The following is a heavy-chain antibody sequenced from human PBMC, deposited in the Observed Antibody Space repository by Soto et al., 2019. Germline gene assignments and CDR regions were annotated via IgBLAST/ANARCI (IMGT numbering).Heavy chain of an antibody. D-gene: IGHD1-20*01. CDR3: ARHPPRDLTGTTGGFDY. V-gene: IGHV1-3*01. Sequence: GASVKVSCKASGYTFTSYAMHWVRQAPGQRLEWMGWINAGNGNTKYSQKFQGRVTITRDTSASTAYMELSSLRSEDTAVYYCARHPPRDLTGTTGGFDYWGQGTLVTVSS. CDR2: INAGNGNT. CDR1: GYTFTSYA. J-gene: IGHJ4*02.